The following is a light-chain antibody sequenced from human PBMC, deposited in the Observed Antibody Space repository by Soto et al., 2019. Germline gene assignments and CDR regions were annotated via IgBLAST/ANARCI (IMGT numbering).Light chain of an antibody. CDR3: QQYATSPT. CDR2: GAS. CDR1: QSVDSNS. V-gene: IGKV3-20*01. J-gene: IGKJ4*01. Sequence: EIVLTQSPGTLSLSPGERATLSCRASQSVDSNSLAWYQHKPGQAPRLLIYGASSRAPGISDRYSGRGSGTDFTLTINRLEPEDFAVYYSQQYATSPTFGGGTRLEIK.